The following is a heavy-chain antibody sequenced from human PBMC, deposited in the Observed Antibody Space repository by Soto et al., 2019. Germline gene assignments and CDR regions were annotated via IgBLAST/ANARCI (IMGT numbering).Heavy chain of an antibody. CDR2: ISYDGSNK. Sequence: LRLSCAASGFTFSSYGMHWVRQAPGKGLEWVAVISYDGSNKYYADSVKGRFTISRDNSKNTLYLQMNSLRAEDTAVYYCASYDYDSSGYYWGQGTLVTVSS. CDR1: GFTFSSYG. V-gene: IGHV3-30*03. CDR3: ASYDYDSSGYY. D-gene: IGHD3-22*01. J-gene: IGHJ4*02.